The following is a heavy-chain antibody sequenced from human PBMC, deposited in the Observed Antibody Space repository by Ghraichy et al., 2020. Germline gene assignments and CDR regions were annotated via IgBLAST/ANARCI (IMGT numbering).Heavy chain of an antibody. Sequence: GGSLRLSCAASGLSFSNYWMHWVRQAPGRGLVWVSRINSDGSTTNYADSVKGRFAISRDNAKNTLYLQMNSLRAEDTAVYYCVSQDYSGYYQWFDPWGQGTQVTVSS. V-gene: IGHV3-74*01. D-gene: IGHD3-22*01. CDR2: INSDGSTT. CDR3: VSQDYSGYYQWFDP. J-gene: IGHJ5*02. CDR1: GLSFSNYW.